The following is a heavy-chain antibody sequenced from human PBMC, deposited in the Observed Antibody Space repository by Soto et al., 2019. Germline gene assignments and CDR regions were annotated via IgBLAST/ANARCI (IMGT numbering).Heavy chain of an antibody. CDR3: ARFLGGIPARPFDY. CDR1: GFTFSDSY. Sequence: QVQLVESGGGLVKPGGSVRLSCAASGFTFSDSYMSWVRQAPGKGLEWLSYISGSSITISHADSVKGRFTISRDNDKNSGYLQMDSLRAEDTAVYYCARFLGGIPARPFDYWGQGTLVTVSS. CDR2: ISGSSITI. D-gene: IGHD6-6*01. J-gene: IGHJ4*02. V-gene: IGHV3-11*01.